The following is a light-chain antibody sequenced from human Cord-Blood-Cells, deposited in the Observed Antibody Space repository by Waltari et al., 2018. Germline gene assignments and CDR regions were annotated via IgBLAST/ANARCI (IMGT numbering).Light chain of an antibody. Sequence: NVMTQSPPSLPVTPGGPASTSCRTSQSLRHSNGYNYLDWYLQKPGQSPQLLFYFGSNRASGVPDRFSGSGSGTDFTLKISRVEAEDVGVYYCMQALQTPLTFGGGTKVEIK. CDR2: FGS. J-gene: IGKJ4*01. CDR3: MQALQTPLT. V-gene: IGKV2-28*01. CDR1: QSLRHSNGYNY.